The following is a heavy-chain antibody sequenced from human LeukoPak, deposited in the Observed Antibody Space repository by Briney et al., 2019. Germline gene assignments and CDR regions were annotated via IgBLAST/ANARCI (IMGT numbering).Heavy chain of an antibody. Sequence: SETLSLTCTVSGGSITSYYWSWIRQPAGKGLEWIGRIYTSGSTNYNPSLKSRVTISVDTSKNQFSLKLSSVTAADTAVYYCARAPLEVTTWYYYYYMDVWGKGTTVTISS. CDR1: GGSITSYY. D-gene: IGHD4-17*01. V-gene: IGHV4-4*07. CDR2: IYTSGST. J-gene: IGHJ6*03. CDR3: ARAPLEVTTWYYYYYMDV.